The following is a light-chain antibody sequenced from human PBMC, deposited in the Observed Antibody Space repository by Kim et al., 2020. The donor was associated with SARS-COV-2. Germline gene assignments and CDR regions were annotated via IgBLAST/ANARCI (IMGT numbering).Light chain of an antibody. J-gene: IGLJ1*01. CDR2: GNT. Sequence: QSVLTQPPSVSGAPGQRVTISCTGSSSNIGAGYVVHWYQQLPGTAPKLLIYGNTNRPSGVPDRFSGSKSGTSASLAITGLQAEDETDYYCQSYDSSLSTYVFETGTKVTVL. CDR1: SSNIGAGYV. V-gene: IGLV1-40*01. CDR3: QSYDSSLSTYV.